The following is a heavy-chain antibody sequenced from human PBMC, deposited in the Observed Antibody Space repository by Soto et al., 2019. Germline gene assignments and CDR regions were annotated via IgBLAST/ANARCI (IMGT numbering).Heavy chain of an antibody. CDR2: ISKSGSII. CDR3: AKGMGRIAVAATTPFYFDY. Sequence: PGGSLRLSCAASGFTFSDYYMSWLRQPPGKGLEWVSYISKSGSIIHFADSVKGRFAISRDNAKNTLYLQMSSLRAEDTALYYCAKGMGRIAVAATTPFYFDYWGQGTLVTVSS. J-gene: IGHJ4*02. CDR1: GFTFSDYY. V-gene: IGHV3-11*01. D-gene: IGHD6-19*01.